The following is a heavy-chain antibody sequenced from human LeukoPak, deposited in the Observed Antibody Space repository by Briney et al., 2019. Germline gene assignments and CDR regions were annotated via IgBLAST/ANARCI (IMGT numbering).Heavy chain of an antibody. CDR3: AKDRNSPPHYHSFDS. Sequence: GGSLRLSCAASGFTFGSYAMTWVRQAPGKGLEWVAFIRYDGSNIYYVDSVKGRFTISRDDSKNTLYLQMNSLRAEDTAVYYCAKDRNSPPHYHSFDSWGQGTLVTVSS. CDR1: GFTFGSYA. J-gene: IGHJ4*02. V-gene: IGHV3-30*02. CDR2: IRYDGSNI. D-gene: IGHD2/OR15-2a*01.